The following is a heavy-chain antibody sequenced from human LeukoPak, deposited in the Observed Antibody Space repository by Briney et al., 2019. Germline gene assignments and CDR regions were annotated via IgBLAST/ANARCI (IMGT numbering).Heavy chain of an antibody. CDR1: GFTFSSYA. D-gene: IGHD5-24*01. CDR3: VKSAGKDGYRDVFDI. Sequence: PGGSLRLSCAASGFTFSSYAMHWVRQAPGKGLEWVAVISYDGSNKYYADSVRGLFTISRDIFKNILYLQMNSLRAEDTAVYHCVKSAGKDGYRDVFDIWGQGTVVTVSS. V-gene: IGHV3-30-3*01. CDR2: ISYDGSNK. J-gene: IGHJ3*02.